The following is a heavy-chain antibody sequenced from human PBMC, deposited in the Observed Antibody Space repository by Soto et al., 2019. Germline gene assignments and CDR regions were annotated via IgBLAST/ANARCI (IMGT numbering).Heavy chain of an antibody. CDR2: IYQSGRT. Sequence: SETLSLTCAVYGGSINTFDFSWSWIRQPPGRGLEWIGSIYQSGRTYYVPSLKSRVTMSLEKSKNQFSLKINSVVAADTAIYYCAREMTIFGVAPGGGVDVWGQGTTVTSP. D-gene: IGHD3-3*01. CDR3: AREMTIFGVAPGGGVDV. J-gene: IGHJ6*02. V-gene: IGHV4-30-2*01. CDR1: GGSINTFDFS.